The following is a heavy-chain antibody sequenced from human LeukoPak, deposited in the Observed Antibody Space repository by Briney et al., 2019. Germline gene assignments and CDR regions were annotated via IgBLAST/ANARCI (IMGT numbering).Heavy chain of an antibody. Sequence: SQTLSLTCTVSGGSISSSGNYWSWIRQHPGKGLEWIGYIYYDGSTYSNPSLKSRVAISVDTSKNQFSLKLSSVTAADTAVYYCARVGSGYYNSVHSGLEYWGQGTLVTVSS. CDR2: IYYDGST. V-gene: IGHV4-31*03. CDR1: GGSISSSGNY. D-gene: IGHD3-22*01. J-gene: IGHJ4*02. CDR3: ARVGSGYYNSVHSGLEY.